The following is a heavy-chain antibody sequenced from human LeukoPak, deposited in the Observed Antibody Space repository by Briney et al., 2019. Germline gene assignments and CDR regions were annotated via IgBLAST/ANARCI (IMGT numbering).Heavy chain of an antibody. J-gene: IGHJ4*02. V-gene: IGHV3-23*01. CDR1: GFTFDDYA. CDR3: AKSPLIFGVVTAFDY. CDR2: ISGSGGST. Sequence: GALRLSCAASGFTFDDYAMHWVRQAPGKGLEWVSGISGSGGSTYYADSVKGRFTISRDNSKNTLYLQMNSLRAEDTAVYYCAKSPLIFGVVTAFDYWGQGTLVTVSS. D-gene: IGHD3-3*01.